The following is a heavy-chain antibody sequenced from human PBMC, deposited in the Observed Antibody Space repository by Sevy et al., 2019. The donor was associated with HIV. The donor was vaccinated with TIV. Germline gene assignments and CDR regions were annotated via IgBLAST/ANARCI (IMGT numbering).Heavy chain of an antibody. J-gene: IGHJ5*02. CDR2: IYHRGDT. CDR1: GGSIRSVYW. Sequence: SETLSLTCAVSGGSIRSVYWWHWVRQPPGKGLGWIGEIYHRGDTNYNPSLKSRVTISVDNFKNQLSLNLYSVTAADTAVYYCARGGETPRGFDPWGQGSLVTVSS. D-gene: IGHD3-16*01. V-gene: IGHV4-4*02. CDR3: ARGGETPRGFDP.